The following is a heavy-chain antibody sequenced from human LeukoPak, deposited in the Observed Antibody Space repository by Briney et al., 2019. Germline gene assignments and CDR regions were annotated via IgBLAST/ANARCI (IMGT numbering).Heavy chain of an antibody. CDR2: FHYTGNT. CDR3: ARYFYDGSGYYCFDY. J-gene: IGHJ4*02. Sequence: SETLSLTCALYGGSFSGYYWSWIRQTPGKGLEWIGHFHYTGNTIYNPSLKSRVTISVDTSKNEFSLKLSSVTAADTAVYYCARYFYDGSGYYCFDYWGQGTLVTVSS. D-gene: IGHD3-22*01. V-gene: IGHV4-59*08. CDR1: GGSFSGYY.